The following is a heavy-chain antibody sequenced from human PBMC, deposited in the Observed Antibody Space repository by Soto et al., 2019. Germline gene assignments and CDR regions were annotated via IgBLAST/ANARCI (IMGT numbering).Heavy chain of an antibody. V-gene: IGHV1-3*01. D-gene: IGHD3-3*01. J-gene: IGHJ6*02. CDR3: ASSLGFLEWLLPNRTKSYYYGMDV. CDR1: GYTFTSYA. Sequence: ASVKVSCKASGYTFTSYAMHWVRQAPGQRLEWMGWINAGNGNTKYSQKFQGRVTITRDTSASTAYMELSSLRSEDTAVYYCASSLGFLEWLLPNRTKSYYYGMDVWGQGTTVTVSS. CDR2: INAGNGNT.